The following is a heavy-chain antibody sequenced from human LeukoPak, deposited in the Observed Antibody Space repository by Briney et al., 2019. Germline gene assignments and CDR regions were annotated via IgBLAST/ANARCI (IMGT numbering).Heavy chain of an antibody. CDR2: ISGSDDNT. V-gene: IGHV3-23*01. CDR3: AKGIGAAAAGALDI. Sequence: GGSLRFSCSASGFTFSSSAMSWVRQAPGKGLQWVSAISGSDDNTYYADSVKGRFTISGDNSKNTLYLQMNSLRAEDTAVYKCAKGIGAAAAGALDIWGQGTMVTVSS. J-gene: IGHJ3*02. CDR1: GFTFSSSA. D-gene: IGHD6-13*01.